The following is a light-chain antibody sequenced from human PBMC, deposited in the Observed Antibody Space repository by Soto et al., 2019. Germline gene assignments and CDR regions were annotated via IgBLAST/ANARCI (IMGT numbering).Light chain of an antibody. V-gene: IGLV2-8*01. CDR3: VSYAGSNSVV. CDR1: SSDVGGYNF. J-gene: IGLJ2*01. Sequence: QSALTHPPSASGSPGQSVTISCTGTSSDVGGYNFVSWYPQHPGKAPKVMIYEVSKRPSGVPDRFSGSKSGNTASLTVSRIQAEDEADYHGVSYAGSNSVVFGGGTKLTVL. CDR2: EVS.